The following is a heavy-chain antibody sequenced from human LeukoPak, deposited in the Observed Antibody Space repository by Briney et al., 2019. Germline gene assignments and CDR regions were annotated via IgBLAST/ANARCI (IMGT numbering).Heavy chain of an antibody. V-gene: IGHV4-34*01. CDR3: ASIIAVAGRYYYGMDV. J-gene: IGHJ6*02. D-gene: IGHD6-19*01. CDR2: INHSGST. CDR1: GGSFSGYY. Sequence: SETLSLTCAVYGGSFSGYYWSWIRQPPGKGLEWIGEINHSGSTNYNPSLKSRVTISVDTSKNQFSLKLSSVTAADTAVYYCASIIAVAGRYYYGMDVWGQGTTVTVSS.